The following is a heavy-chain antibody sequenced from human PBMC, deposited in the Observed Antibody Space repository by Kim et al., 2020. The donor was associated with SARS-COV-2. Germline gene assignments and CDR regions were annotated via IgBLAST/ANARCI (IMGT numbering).Heavy chain of an antibody. Sequence: SETLSLTCTVSGGSISNSSYYWGWIRQPPGKGLEWIGSIYYSGSTYYNPSLKSRVTISVDTSKNQFSLKLSSVTAADTAVYYCARLRFGITGTTADYWGQGTLVTVSS. CDR2: IYYSGST. CDR3: ARLRFGITGTTADY. V-gene: IGHV4-39*01. D-gene: IGHD1-7*01. CDR1: GGSISNSSYY. J-gene: IGHJ4*02.